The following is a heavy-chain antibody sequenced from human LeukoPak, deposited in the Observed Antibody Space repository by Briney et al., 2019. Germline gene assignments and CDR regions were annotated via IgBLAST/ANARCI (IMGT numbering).Heavy chain of an antibody. V-gene: IGHV3-11*04. CDR3: ARDRWYSMDV. Sequence: PGGSLRLSCAASGFTFSDYYMSWIRQAPGKGLEWVSYISSSGTTIYYADSVKGRLTISRDNAKNTVYLQMNSLRAEDTAVYYCARDRWYSMDVWGKGTTVTVPS. J-gene: IGHJ6*04. CDR2: ISSSGTTI. D-gene: IGHD6-13*01. CDR1: GFTFSDYY.